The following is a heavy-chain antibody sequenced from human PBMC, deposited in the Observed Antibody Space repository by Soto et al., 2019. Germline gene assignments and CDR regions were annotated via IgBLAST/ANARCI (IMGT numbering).Heavy chain of an antibody. Sequence: GASVKVSCKASGYTFTSYDINWLRQAPGQGLEWMGGIIPIFGTANYAQKFQGRVTITADESTSTAYMELSSLRSEDTAVYYCASSTMTTVYGMDVWGQGTTVTVSS. J-gene: IGHJ6*02. CDR3: ASSTMTTVYGMDV. V-gene: IGHV1-69*13. CDR1: GYTFTSYD. CDR2: IIPIFGTA. D-gene: IGHD4-17*01.